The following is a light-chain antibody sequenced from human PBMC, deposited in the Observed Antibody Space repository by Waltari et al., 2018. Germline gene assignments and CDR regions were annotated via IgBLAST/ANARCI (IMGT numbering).Light chain of an antibody. V-gene: IGLV9-49*01. CDR2: VGTGGMVG. Sequence: QPVLTQPHSASASLGASATLPCHPRSGNSTYKVAWYQQRPGKGPRFVMRVGTGGMVGSKGDGIPDRFSVLGSGLNRYLTIKNIQEEDESDYHCGADHGSGSNFVVFGGGTKLTVL. J-gene: IGLJ2*01. CDR1: SGNSTYK. CDR3: GADHGSGSNFVV.